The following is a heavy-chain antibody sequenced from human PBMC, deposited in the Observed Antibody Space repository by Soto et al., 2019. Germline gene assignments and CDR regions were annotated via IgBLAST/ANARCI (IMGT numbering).Heavy chain of an antibody. V-gene: IGHV5-51*01. J-gene: IGHJ6*02. CDR3: AGGGVRGVVTRTRDYYGMDV. D-gene: IGHD3-10*01. CDR2: IYPGDSNT. Sequence: PGESLKISCKGSGYGFTSYWIDWVRQMPGKGLEWMGMIYPGDSNTKYSPSFQGQVTISVDKSINTAYLQWNSLKASDTAMYYCAGGGVRGVVTRTRDYYGMDVWGQGTTVTVSS. CDR1: GYGFTSYW.